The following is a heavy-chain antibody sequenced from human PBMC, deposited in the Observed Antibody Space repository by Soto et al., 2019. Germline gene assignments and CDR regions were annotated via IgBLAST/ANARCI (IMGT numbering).Heavy chain of an antibody. CDR2: IYYSGRT. Sequence: SETLSLTCTVSGGSFSSYYWSWIRQPPGKGLEWIGHIYYSGRTNYNPSLKGRVTISGDTPKNQLSLKLSSVTAADTAVYYCARGYYYDSRGYPGAYYYGMDVWGQGTTVTVSS. CDR3: ARGYYYDSRGYPGAYYYGMDV. D-gene: IGHD3-22*01. J-gene: IGHJ6*02. V-gene: IGHV4-59*01. CDR1: GGSFSSYY.